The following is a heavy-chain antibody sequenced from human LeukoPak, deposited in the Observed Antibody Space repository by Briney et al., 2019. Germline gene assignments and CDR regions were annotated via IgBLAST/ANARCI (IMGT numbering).Heavy chain of an antibody. CDR1: GFTFSSYA. D-gene: IGHD1-26*01. J-gene: IGHJ4*02. Sequence: GGSLRLSCAASGFTFSSYAMSWVRQAPGKGLEWVSAISCSGGSTYYADSVKGRFTIPRDNSKHTLYLQMNSLRAEDRAVYYCAKGFASGWEPFDYWGQGTLVTVSS. CDR3: AKGFASGWEPFDY. V-gene: IGHV3-23*01. CDR2: ISCSGGST.